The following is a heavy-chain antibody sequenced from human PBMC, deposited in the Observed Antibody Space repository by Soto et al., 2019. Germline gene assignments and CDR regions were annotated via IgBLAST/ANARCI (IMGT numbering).Heavy chain of an antibody. J-gene: IGHJ6*01. CDR2: ISAYNGNT. Sequence: ASVKVSCKASGYTFTSYGISWVRQAPGQGLEWMGWISAYNGNTNYAQKLQGRVTMTADTSTSTAYMELRSLRSDDTAVYYCARENPPNYYYYYGMDVWGQGTTVSVSS. CDR3: ARENPPNYYYYYGMDV. V-gene: IGHV1-18*01. CDR1: GYTFTSYG.